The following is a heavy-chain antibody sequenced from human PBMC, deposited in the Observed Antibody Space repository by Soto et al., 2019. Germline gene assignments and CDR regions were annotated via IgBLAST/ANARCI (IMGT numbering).Heavy chain of an antibody. CDR1: GGSISSGGYY. Sequence: SETLSLTCTVSGGSISSGGYYWSWIRQHPGKGLEWIGYIYYSGSTYYNPSLKSRVTISVDTSKNQFSLKLSSVTAADTAVYYCASPNGDDYYGSGSRKGAFDIWGQGTMVTVSS. CDR2: IYYSGST. CDR3: ASPNGDDYYGSGSRKGAFDI. J-gene: IGHJ3*02. V-gene: IGHV4-31*03. D-gene: IGHD3-10*01.